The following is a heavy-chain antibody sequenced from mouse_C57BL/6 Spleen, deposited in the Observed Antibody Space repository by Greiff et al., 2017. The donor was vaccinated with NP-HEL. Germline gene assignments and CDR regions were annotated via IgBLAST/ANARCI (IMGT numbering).Heavy chain of an antibody. CDR2: ISYDGSN. D-gene: IGHD6-1*01. CDR1: GYSITSGYY. CDR3: ARGASWFAY. J-gene: IGHJ3*01. V-gene: IGHV3-6*01. Sequence: DVQLQESGPGLVKPSQSLSLTCSVTGYSITSGYYWNWIRQFPGNKLEWMGYISYDGSNNYNPSLKNRISITRDTSHNPFFMKLNSVTTEDKATYYGARGASWFAYWGQGTLVTVSA.